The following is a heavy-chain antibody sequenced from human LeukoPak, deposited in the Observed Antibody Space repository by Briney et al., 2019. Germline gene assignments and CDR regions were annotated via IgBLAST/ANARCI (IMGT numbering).Heavy chain of an antibody. J-gene: IGHJ4*02. Sequence: GGPLRLSCAASGFTFSDYYMSWIRQAPGKGLKWVSYISSSGSTIYYADSVKGRFTISRDNAKNSLYLQMNSLRAEDTAVYYCARTIYDSSGYYPGWGQGTLVTVSS. CDR1: GFTFSDYY. CDR2: ISSSGSTI. V-gene: IGHV3-11*01. D-gene: IGHD3-22*01. CDR3: ARTIYDSSGYYPG.